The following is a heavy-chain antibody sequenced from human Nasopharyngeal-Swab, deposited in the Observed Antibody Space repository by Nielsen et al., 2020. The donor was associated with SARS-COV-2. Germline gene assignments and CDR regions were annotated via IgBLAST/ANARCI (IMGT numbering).Heavy chain of an antibody. CDR3: ASGGAPYYYDSSGHASGGALAMTQAFDI. V-gene: IGHV4-39*07. Sequence: WIRQPPGKGLEWIGSIYYSGSTCYNPSLKSRVTISVDTSKNQFSLKLSSVTAADTAVYYCASGGAPYYYDSSGHASGGALAMTQAFDIWGQGTMVTVSS. J-gene: IGHJ3*02. CDR2: IYYSGST. D-gene: IGHD3-22*01.